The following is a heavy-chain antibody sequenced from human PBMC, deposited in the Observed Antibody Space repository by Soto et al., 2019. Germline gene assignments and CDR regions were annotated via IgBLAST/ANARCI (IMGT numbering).Heavy chain of an antibody. V-gene: IGHV1-18*01. CDR2: ISAYNGNT. CDR3: ASVARCPQGWHDAFDI. J-gene: IGHJ3*02. CDR1: GYTFTSYG. Sequence: QVQLVQSGAEVKKPGASVKVSCKASGYTFTSYGISWVRQAPGQGLEGMGWISAYNGNTNYAQKLQGRVTMTTDTSTSTAYMELRSLRSDDTAVYYCASVARCPQGWHDAFDIWGQGTMVTVSS. D-gene: IGHD6-19*01.